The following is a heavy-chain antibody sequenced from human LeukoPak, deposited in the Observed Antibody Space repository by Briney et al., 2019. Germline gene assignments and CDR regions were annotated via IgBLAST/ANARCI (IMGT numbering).Heavy chain of an antibody. J-gene: IGHJ4*02. V-gene: IGHV1-69*01. CDR2: IIPIFGTA. Sequence: GSSVKVSCKASGGTFSSYAISWVRQAPGQGLEWMGGIIPIFGTANCAQKFQGRVTITADESTSTAYMELSSLRSEDTAVYYCARGTAMGTDYFDYWGQGTLVTVSS. CDR3: ARGTAMGTDYFDY. CDR1: GGTFSSYA. D-gene: IGHD5-18*01.